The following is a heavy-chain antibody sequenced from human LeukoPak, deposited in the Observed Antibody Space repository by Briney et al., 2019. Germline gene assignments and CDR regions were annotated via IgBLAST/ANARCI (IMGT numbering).Heavy chain of an antibody. CDR3: ANRIVGVDTHFDY. Sequence: GGSLRLSCAASGFTVSSNYMSWVRQAPGKGLEWVSVIYSGGSTYYADSVKGRFTISRDNSKNTLYLQMNSLRAEDTAVYYCANRIVGVDTHFDYWGQGTLVTVSS. CDR1: GFTVSSNY. V-gene: IGHV3-53*01. D-gene: IGHD1-26*01. J-gene: IGHJ4*02. CDR2: IYSGGST.